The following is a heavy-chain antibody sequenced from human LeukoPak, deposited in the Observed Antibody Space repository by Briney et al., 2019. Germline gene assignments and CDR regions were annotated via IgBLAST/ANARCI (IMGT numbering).Heavy chain of an antibody. V-gene: IGHV3-23*01. CDR3: AKEGEGSSMEN. J-gene: IGHJ4*02. Sequence: GGSLRLSCAVSGFTFSIYGMSWVRQAPGKGLEWVSAISGSGGSTYYADSVKGRFTISRDNSKNTLYLQMNSLRAEDTAVYYCAKEGEGSSMENWGQGTLVTVSS. CDR2: ISGSGGST. CDR1: GFTFSIYG. D-gene: IGHD6-13*01.